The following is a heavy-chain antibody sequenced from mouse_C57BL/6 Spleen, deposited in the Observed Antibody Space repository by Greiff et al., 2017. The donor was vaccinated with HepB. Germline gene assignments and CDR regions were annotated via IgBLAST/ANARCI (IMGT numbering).Heavy chain of an antibody. V-gene: IGHV3-6*01. CDR2: ISYDGSN. D-gene: IGHD1-1*01. Sequence: EVKLQESGPGLVKPSQSLSLTCSVPGYSITSGYYWNWIRQFPGNKLEWMGYISYDGSNNYNPSLKNRISITRDTSKNQFFLKLNSVTTEDTATYYCARDYYGSSYWYFDVWGTGTTVTVSS. J-gene: IGHJ1*03. CDR1: GYSITSGYY. CDR3: ARDYYGSSYWYFDV.